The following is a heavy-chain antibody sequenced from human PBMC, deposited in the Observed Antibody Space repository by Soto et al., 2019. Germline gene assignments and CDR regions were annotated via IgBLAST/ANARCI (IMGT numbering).Heavy chain of an antibody. D-gene: IGHD4-17*01. J-gene: IGHJ4*02. CDR1: GFTFSSYA. CDR2: ISGSGGST. CDR3: AKGYGDYVITVPGFDY. V-gene: IGHV3-23*01. Sequence: GGSLRLSCAASGFTFSSYAMSWVRQAPGKGLEWVSAISGSGGSTYYADSVKGRFTISRDNSKNTLYLQMNSLRAEDTAVYYCAKGYGDYVITVPGFDYWGQGPLVTGSS.